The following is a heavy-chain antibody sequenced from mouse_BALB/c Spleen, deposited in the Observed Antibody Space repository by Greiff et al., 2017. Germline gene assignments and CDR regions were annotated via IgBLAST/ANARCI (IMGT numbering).Heavy chain of an antibody. CDR1: GYSITSDYA. J-gene: IGHJ3*01. D-gene: IGHD1-2*01. Sequence: EVQGVESGPGLVKPSQSLSLTCTVTGYSITSDYAWNWIRQFPGNKLEWMGYISYSGSTSYNPSLKSRISITRDTSKNQFFLQLNSVTTEDTATYYCARGGYGPAWFAYWGQGTLVTVSA. CDR2: ISYSGST. V-gene: IGHV3-2*02. CDR3: ARGGYGPAWFAY.